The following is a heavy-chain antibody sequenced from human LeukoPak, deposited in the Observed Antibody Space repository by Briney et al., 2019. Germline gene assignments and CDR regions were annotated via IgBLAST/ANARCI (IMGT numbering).Heavy chain of an antibody. D-gene: IGHD1-26*01. CDR1: GFTFTAYS. CDR3: PRDPGPRVPPGSYSDY. CDR2: IKQDGREK. J-gene: IGHJ4*02. V-gene: IGHV3-7*01. Sequence: GRSLRLSCAASGFTFTAYSMSWVRPAPGKGLEWVANIKQDGREKYYVSSGEGRRTISRNNAKNSLYLQMNSLRAEHTAVYYGPRDPGPRVPPGSYSDYWGQGTLVTVSS.